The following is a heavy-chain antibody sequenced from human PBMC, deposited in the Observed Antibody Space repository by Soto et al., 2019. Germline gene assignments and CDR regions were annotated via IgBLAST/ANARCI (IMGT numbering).Heavy chain of an antibody. Sequence: QVQLVQSGAEVKKPGSSVKVSCKASGGTSSSESISWLRQAPGQGLEWMGRIIPMFGIAKYAQKFQGRVTSTADRSTHTAYMELRSLRSDDTAVYFCARGTPVPTYFFDSWGQGTLLAVSS. CDR3: ARGTPVPTYFFDS. J-gene: IGHJ4*02. CDR2: IIPMFGIA. CDR1: GGTSSSES. D-gene: IGHD3-16*01. V-gene: IGHV1-69*02.